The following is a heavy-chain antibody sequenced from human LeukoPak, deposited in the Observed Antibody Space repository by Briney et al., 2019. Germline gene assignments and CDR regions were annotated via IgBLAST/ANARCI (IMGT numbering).Heavy chain of an antibody. J-gene: IGHJ3*02. CDR3: AGLVPAANPYALDI. D-gene: IGHD2-2*01. CDR1: GYSISSGYY. Sequence: SETLSLTCAVSGYSISSGYYWGWIRQPPGKGLEWIGSIYHSGSTYYNPSLKSRVTISVDTSKNQFSLKLSSVTAADTAVYYCAGLVPAANPYALDIWGQGTMVTVSS. CDR2: IYHSGST. V-gene: IGHV4-38-2*01.